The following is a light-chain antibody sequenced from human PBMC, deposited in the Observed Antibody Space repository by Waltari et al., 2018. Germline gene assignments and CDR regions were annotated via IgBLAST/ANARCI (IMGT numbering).Light chain of an antibody. J-gene: IGKJ2*01. CDR2: KAS. CDR1: PRISRR. Sequence: IQMTQSPSTLSAYVGDRVTITCRASPRISRRLAWSQQKPGKAPKILIYKASSFESVVPSMFSGRGSGTEFTLTISSLQPDDFATSYCQQYNSYPYTFGQGTKLEIK. CDR3: QQYNSYPYT. V-gene: IGKV1-5*03.